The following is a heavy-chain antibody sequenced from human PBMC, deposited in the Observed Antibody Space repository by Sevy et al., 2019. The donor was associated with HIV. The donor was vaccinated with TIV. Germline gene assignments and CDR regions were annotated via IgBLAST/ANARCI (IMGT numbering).Heavy chain of an antibody. Sequence: GGCLRLSCAASGFTFSSYWMSWVRQAPGKGLEWVANIKQDGSEKYYVDSVKGRFTISRDNAKNSLYLQMNSLRAEDTAVYYCARGSIAAAGRNMDVWGQGTTVTVSS. V-gene: IGHV3-7*03. J-gene: IGHJ6*02. CDR2: IKQDGSEK. D-gene: IGHD6-13*01. CDR1: GFTFSSYW. CDR3: ARGSIAAAGRNMDV.